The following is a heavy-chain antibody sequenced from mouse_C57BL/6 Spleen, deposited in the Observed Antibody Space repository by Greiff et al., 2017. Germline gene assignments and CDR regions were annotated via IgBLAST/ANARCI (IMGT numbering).Heavy chain of an antibody. V-gene: IGHV1-54*01. CDR3: AREKGVD. CDR2: INPGSGGT. CDR1: GYAFTNYL. Sequence: QVQLKESGAELVRPGTSVKVSCKASGYAFTNYLVEWVKQRPGQGLEWIGVINPGSGGTNYNEKVKGKATLTADKSSSTAYLQLSSLTSEYSAVYFCAREKGVDWGQGTTLTVSS. J-gene: IGHJ2*01.